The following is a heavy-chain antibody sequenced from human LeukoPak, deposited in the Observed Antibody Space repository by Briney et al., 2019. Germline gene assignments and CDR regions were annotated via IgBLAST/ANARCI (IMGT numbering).Heavy chain of an antibody. J-gene: IGHJ4*02. CDR3: ARRSVPGRPGY. D-gene: IGHD6-6*01. CDR2: IYSDGST. CDR1: GFTVSNND. V-gene: IGHV3-66*04. Sequence: GGSLILSCAASGFTVSNNDIKWVRQAPGKGLEWVSLIYSDGSTHYTDSVKGRFSTSRDNSKNTVYLQMNSLRGEDTAVYYCARRSVPGRPGYWGQGTLVTVSS.